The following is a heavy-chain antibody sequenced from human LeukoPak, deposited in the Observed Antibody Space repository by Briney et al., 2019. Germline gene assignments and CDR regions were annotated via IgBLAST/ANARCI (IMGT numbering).Heavy chain of an antibody. CDR2: INHSGST. Sequence: SETLSLTCAVYGGSFSGYYWSWIRQPPGKGLEWIGEINHSGSTNYNPSLKSRVTISVDTSKNQFSPKLSSVTAADTAVYYCARVHPSYGSGSYYKPFDYWGQGTLVTVSS. J-gene: IGHJ4*02. CDR3: ARVHPSYGSGSYYKPFDY. D-gene: IGHD3-10*01. V-gene: IGHV4-34*01. CDR1: GGSFSGYY.